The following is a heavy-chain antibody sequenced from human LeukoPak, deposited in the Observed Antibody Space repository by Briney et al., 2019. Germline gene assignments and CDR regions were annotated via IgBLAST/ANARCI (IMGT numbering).Heavy chain of an antibody. CDR1: GYSFTSYW. Sequence: GESLKISCKGSGYSFTSYWIAWVRQMPGKGLEWMGIIFPDDSDTKYSPSFQGQVTFSAHKSISTAYLQWSSLKASDTAMYYCARLRWSYPYYFDCWGQGTLVTVSS. CDR2: IFPDDSDT. V-gene: IGHV5-51*01. D-gene: IGHD1-26*01. J-gene: IGHJ4*02. CDR3: ARLRWSYPYYFDC.